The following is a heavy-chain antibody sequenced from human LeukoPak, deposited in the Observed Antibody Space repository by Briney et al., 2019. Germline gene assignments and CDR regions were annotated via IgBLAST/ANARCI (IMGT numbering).Heavy chain of an antibody. D-gene: IGHD1-1*01. CDR1: GFTFSSYG. J-gene: IGHJ6*03. CDR2: ISGSGGST. V-gene: IGHV3-23*01. Sequence: GGPLRLSCAASGFTFSSYGMSWVRQAPGKGLEWVSAISGSGGSTYYADSVKGRFTISRDNSKNTLYLQMNSLRAEDTAVYYCAKVEYYYMDVWGKGTTVTISS. CDR3: AKVEYYYMDV.